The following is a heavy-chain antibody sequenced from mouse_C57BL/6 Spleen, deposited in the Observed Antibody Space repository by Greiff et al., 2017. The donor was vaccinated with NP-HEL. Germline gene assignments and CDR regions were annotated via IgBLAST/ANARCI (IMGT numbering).Heavy chain of an antibody. CDR2: IYPGSGST. V-gene: IGHV1-55*01. CDR1: GYTFTSYW. CDR3: AREVYYGKGFAY. D-gene: IGHD2-1*01. J-gene: IGHJ3*01. Sequence: QVQLQQSGAELVKPGASVKMSCKASGYTFTSYWITWVKQRPGQGLEWIGDIYPGSGSTNYNEKFKSKATLTVDTSSSTAYMQLSSLTSEDSAVYYWAREVYYGKGFAYWGQGTLVTVSA.